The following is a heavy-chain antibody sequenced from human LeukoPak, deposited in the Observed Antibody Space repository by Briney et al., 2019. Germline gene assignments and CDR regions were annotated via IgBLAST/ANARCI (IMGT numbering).Heavy chain of an antibody. J-gene: IGHJ4*02. D-gene: IGHD3-10*01. Sequence: SETLSLTCAVYGGSFSGYYWSWIRQPPGKGLEWIGEINHSGSTSYNPSLKSRVTISVDTSKNQFSLKLSSVTAADTAVYYCARDNGYYGSGSYISSDYWGQGTLVTVSS. V-gene: IGHV4-34*01. CDR3: ARDNGYYGSGSYISSDY. CDR1: GGSFSGYY. CDR2: INHSGST.